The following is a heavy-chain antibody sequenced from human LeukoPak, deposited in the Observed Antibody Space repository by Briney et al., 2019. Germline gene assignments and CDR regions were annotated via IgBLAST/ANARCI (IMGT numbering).Heavy chain of an antibody. V-gene: IGHV3-21*06. Sequence: GGSLRLSCADSGFSFSSFSMNWVRQAPGKGLEWVSSINSGSTHLYYADSVKGRFTISRDNAENSLYLQMNSLRAEDTAVYYCVRDLNTVTTAFLVHWGQGTLVTVSS. CDR2: INSGSTHL. CDR1: GFSFSSFS. D-gene: IGHD4-11*01. J-gene: IGHJ4*02. CDR3: VRDLNTVTTAFLVH.